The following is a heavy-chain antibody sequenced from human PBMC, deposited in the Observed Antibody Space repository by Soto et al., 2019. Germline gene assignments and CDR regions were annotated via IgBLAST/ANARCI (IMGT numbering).Heavy chain of an antibody. CDR2: FDPEYGET. V-gene: IGHV1-24*01. D-gene: IGHD3-3*01. Sequence: ASVEVSCKVSGCPRTEFLMSWVGPAPVKGLEWMVTFDPEYGETLFAQKFQGRITMTEDTSTNTPYMELSSLRPEDTAVYYFSTETRLEAVIRPFEEWGHETLVTVSS. CDR3: STETRLEAVIRPFEE. J-gene: IGHJ4*01. CDR1: GCPRTEFL.